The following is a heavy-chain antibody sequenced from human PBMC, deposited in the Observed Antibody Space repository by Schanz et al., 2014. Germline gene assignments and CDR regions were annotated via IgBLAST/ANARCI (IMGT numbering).Heavy chain of an antibody. Sequence: QVQLVQSGAEVKKPEASVKVSCKASAYTFTGYYMHWVRQAPGQGLEWMGRINPNTGGTDYAQKFQGRVTMARDTSISTAYMDLYRLRSDDTAVYYCARDSGSGIFDYWGQGTLVAVSS. D-gene: IGHD3-10*01. CDR1: AYTFTGYY. J-gene: IGHJ4*02. CDR2: INPNTGGT. V-gene: IGHV1-2*06. CDR3: ARDSGSGIFDY.